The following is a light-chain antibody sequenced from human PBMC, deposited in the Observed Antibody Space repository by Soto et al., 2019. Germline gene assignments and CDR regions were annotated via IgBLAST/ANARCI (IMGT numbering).Light chain of an antibody. V-gene: IGLV2-14*01. Sequence: QSALTQPASVSGSPGQSITISCTGTSGDVGAYDFVSWYQQHPGKAPRLMIFEVTYRPTGISHRFSASKSGNTASLTISGLESEDEAIYYCSSYRRTTFPHVVFGGGTKVTVL. CDR2: EVT. J-gene: IGLJ2*01. CDR1: SGDVGAYDF. CDR3: SSYRRTTFPHVV.